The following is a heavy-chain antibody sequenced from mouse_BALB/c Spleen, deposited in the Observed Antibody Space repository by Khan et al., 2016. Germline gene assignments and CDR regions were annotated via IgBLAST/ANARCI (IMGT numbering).Heavy chain of an antibody. CDR1: GFTFTDYY. J-gene: IGHJ1*01. V-gene: IGHV7-3*02. D-gene: IGHD3-3*01. Sequence: EVELVESGGGLVQPGGSLRLSCANSGFTFTDYYMNWVRQPPGKALEWLGLIRNTPYGYTTEYSASVKGRFTISRDNPQSILYLQRSTLRAEDRATDYWARDQRAEWYFDVWGAGTTVTVSS. CDR2: IRNTPYGYTT. CDR3: ARDQRAEWYFDV.